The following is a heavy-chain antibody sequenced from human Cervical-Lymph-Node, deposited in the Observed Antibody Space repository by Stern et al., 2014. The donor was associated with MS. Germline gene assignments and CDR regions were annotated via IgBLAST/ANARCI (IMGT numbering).Heavy chain of an antibody. V-gene: IGHV3-21*01. Sequence: VKLVESGGGLVKPGGSLRLSCAASGFTFSSYSMNWVRQAQGKGLEWVASISSGVSYICYTDSLKGRFTISRDNAKNSLYLQMNSLRAEDTAVYYCARGRGGNYRYYFDYWGQGTLVTVSS. D-gene: IGHD4-23*01. J-gene: IGHJ4*02. CDR1: GFTFSSYS. CDR3: ARGRGGNYRYYFDY. CDR2: ISSGVSYI.